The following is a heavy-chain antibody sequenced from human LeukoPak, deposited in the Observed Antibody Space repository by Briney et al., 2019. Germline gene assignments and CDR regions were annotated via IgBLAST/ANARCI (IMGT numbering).Heavy chain of an antibody. V-gene: IGHV3-33*01. Sequence: GGSLRLSCAASGFTSTTYGMHWVRQAPGKGMEWVAVVWSDGSKTYYVDSVKGRFTISRDYSKNTLYLQMNSLRAEDTAVYYCARVYNYVFDYWGQGTLVTVSS. CDR2: VWSDGSKT. J-gene: IGHJ4*02. CDR3: ARVYNYVFDY. CDR1: GFTSTTYG. D-gene: IGHD3-10*02.